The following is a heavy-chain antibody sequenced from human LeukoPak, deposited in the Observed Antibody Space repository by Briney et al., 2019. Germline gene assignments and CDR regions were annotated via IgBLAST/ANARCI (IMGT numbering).Heavy chain of an antibody. J-gene: IGHJ4*02. CDR3: ARSHDHLWGNYPDY. CDR2: IHHDGRI. V-gene: IGHV4/OR15-8*01. Sequence: SETLSLTCDVSGGSIDSTNWWNWVRQPPGKGLEWIGEIHHDGRINYNPSLKCRVTLSVDKSKNQFSLRLNSVTAADTAMYYCARSHDHLWGNYPDYWGQGTLVTVS. D-gene: IGHD3-16*02. CDR1: GGSIDSTNW.